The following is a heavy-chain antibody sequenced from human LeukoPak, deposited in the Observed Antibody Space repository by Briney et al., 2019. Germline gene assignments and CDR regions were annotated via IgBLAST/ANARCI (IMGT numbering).Heavy chain of an antibody. Sequence: GGSLRLSCAASGFIFSTYSMNWVRQAPGEGLEWVSAISGSGGSTYYADSVKGRFSISRDNSKNALYLQMNSLRAGDTALYYCAKDRRDSAMANDAFDLWGQGTMVTVSS. J-gene: IGHJ3*01. CDR2: ISGSGGST. CDR3: AKDRRDSAMANDAFDL. CDR1: GFIFSTYS. V-gene: IGHV3-23*01. D-gene: IGHD5-18*01.